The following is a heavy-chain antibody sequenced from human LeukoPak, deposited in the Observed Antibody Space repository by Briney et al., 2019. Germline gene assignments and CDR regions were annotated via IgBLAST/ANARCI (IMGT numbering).Heavy chain of an antibody. CDR1: GGSFSGYY. V-gene: IGHV4-34*01. Sequence: PSETLSLTYAVYGGSFSGYYWSWIRHPPGKGLEWIGEINHSGSANYNPSLKSRVTISVDTSKNQFSLKRSSVTAADTAVYYCARGRGSFPWGSWRAFDIGGQRTRVTVSS. D-gene: IGHD7-27*01. J-gene: IGHJ3*02. CDR3: ARGRGSFPWGSWRAFDI. CDR2: INHSGSA.